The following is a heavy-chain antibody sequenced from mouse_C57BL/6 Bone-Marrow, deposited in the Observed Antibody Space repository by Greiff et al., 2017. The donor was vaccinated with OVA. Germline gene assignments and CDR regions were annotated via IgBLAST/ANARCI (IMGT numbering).Heavy chain of an antibody. V-gene: IGHV1-4*01. CDR1: GYTFTSYT. D-gene: IGHD1-1*01. CDR2: INPSSGYT. CDR3: ARWGELLRWFDY. J-gene: IGHJ2*01. Sequence: ESGAELARPGASVKMSCKASGYTFTSYTMHWVKQRPGQGLEWIGYINPSSGYTKYNQKFKDKATLTADKSSSTAYMQLSSLTSEDSAVYYCARWGELLRWFDYWGQGTTLTVSS.